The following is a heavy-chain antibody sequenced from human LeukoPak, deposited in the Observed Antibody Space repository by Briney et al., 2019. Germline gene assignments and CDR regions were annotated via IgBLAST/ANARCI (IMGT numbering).Heavy chain of an antibody. Sequence: SETLSLTCTVSGGSISSSSYYWGWIRQPPGKGLEWIGYIYYSESTNYNPSLKSRVTISVDTSKNQFSLKLSSVTAADTAVYYCARGGRDGYNYDAFDIWGQGTMVTVSS. CDR3: ARGGRDGYNYDAFDI. V-gene: IGHV4-61*05. J-gene: IGHJ3*02. CDR2: IYYSEST. D-gene: IGHD5-24*01. CDR1: GGSISSSSYY.